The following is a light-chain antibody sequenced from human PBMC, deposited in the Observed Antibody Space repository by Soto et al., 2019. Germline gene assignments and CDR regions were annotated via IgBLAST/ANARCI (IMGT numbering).Light chain of an antibody. V-gene: IGLV2-14*01. Sequence: SVLTQPASVSGSPGQSITISCTGTSSDVGGYNYVSWYQQHPGKAPTLMISGVSNRPSGVSNRFSGSKSGNTASLTISWFQAEDEADYYCSSYTTISTYVFGTGTKAPS. CDR2: GVS. CDR1: SSDVGGYNY. CDR3: SSYTTISTYV. J-gene: IGLJ1*01.